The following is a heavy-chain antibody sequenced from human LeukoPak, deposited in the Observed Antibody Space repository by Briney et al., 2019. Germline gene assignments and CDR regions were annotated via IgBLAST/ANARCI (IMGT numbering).Heavy chain of an antibody. V-gene: IGHV3-7*01. Sequence: GGSLRLSCAASGFTFSSYWMSWVRQAPGKGLEWVANIKQDGSEKYYVDSVKGRFTISRDNAKNSLYLQMNSLRAEDTAVYFCARVSSYYDMDVWGQGTTVTVSS. CDR1: GFTFSSYW. CDR2: IKQDGSEK. CDR3: ARVSSYYDMDV. J-gene: IGHJ6*02.